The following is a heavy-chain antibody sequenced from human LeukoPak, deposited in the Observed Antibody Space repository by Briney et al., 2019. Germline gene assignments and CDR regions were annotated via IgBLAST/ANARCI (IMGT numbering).Heavy chain of an antibody. CDR3: ARDPSLAVAGQNWFDP. CDR1: GGSFSGYY. J-gene: IGHJ5*02. Sequence: PSETLSLTCAVYGGSFSGYYWSWIRQPPGKGLEWIGEINHSGSTNYNPSLKSRVTISVDTSKNQFSLKLSSVTAEDTAVYYCARDPSLAVAGQNWFDPWGQGTLVTVSS. V-gene: IGHV4-34*01. D-gene: IGHD6-19*01. CDR2: INHSGST.